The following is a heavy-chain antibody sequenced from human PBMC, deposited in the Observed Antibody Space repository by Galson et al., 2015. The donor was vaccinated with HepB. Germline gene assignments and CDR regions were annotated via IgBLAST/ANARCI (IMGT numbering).Heavy chain of an antibody. V-gene: IGHV3-21*01. CDR1: GFTFSSYS. CDR3: ARGEPGSGGSWRFDY. CDR2: ISSSSSYI. Sequence: SLRLSCAASGFTFSSYSMNWVRQAPGKGLEWVSSISSSSSYIYYADSVKGRFTISRDNAKNSLYLQMNSLRAEDTAVYYCARGEPGSGGSWRFDYWGQGTLVTVSS. J-gene: IGHJ4*02. D-gene: IGHD2-15*01.